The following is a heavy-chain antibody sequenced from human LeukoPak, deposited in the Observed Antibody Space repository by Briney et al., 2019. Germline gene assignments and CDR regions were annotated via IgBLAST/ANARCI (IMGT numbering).Heavy chain of an antibody. Sequence: GASVKVSCKASGYTFTSYGISWVRQAPGQRLEWMGWISAYNGNTNYAQRLQRRVTMTTDTSTSTAYMELRSLRSDDTAVYYCARDHTLAAAEYWGQGTLVTVSS. CDR1: GYTFTSYG. V-gene: IGHV1-18*01. CDR3: ARDHTLAAAEY. CDR2: ISAYNGNT. J-gene: IGHJ4*02. D-gene: IGHD6-13*01.